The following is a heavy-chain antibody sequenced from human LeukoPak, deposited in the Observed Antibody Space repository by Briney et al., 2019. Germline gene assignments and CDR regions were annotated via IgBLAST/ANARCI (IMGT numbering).Heavy chain of an antibody. D-gene: IGHD6-13*01. CDR2: INHSGNT. J-gene: IGHJ6*03. CDR3: ARLAAAGRFTYYYMDV. V-gene: IGHV4-38-2*02. CDR1: AYSISSDYY. Sequence: PSETLSLTCTVFAYSISSDYYWGWIRQPPGKGLEWIGSINHSGNTYYSPSLKSRATISVDTSKKQFSLKVTSVTAADTAMYYCARLAAAGRFTYYYMDVWGKGTTVTVSS.